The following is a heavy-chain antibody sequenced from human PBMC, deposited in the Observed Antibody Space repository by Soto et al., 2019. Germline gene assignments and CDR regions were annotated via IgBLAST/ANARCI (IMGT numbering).Heavy chain of an antibody. CDR2: ISYDGNNK. D-gene: IGHD1-7*01. V-gene: IGHV3-30*18. CDR1: GFTFSNYG. J-gene: IGHJ6*02. Sequence: QVQLVESGGGVVQPGRSLRLSCAASGFTFSNYGMHWVRQAPGKGLEWVAVISYDGNNKYYADSVKGRFTISRDNSENTLYLQMNSLRAEDTAVYYCAKDQITGTTYYYYGMDVWGQGTTVTVSS. CDR3: AKDQITGTTYYYYGMDV.